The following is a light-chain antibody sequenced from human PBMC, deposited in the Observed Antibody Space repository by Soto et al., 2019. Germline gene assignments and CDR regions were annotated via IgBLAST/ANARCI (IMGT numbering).Light chain of an antibody. V-gene: IGLV2-23*01. CDR3: CSYADSSRIYV. CDR2: EGS. Sequence: QSALTQPASVSGSPGQSITISCTGTSSDVGSYNLVSWYQQHPGKAPKLMLYEGSKRPSGISNRFSGSKSGNTASLTISGLRAEDEAEYYCCSYADSSRIYVFGSGTKLTVL. J-gene: IGLJ1*01. CDR1: SSDVGSYNL.